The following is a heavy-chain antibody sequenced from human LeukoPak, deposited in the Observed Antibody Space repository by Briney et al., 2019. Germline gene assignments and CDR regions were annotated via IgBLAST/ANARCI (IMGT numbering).Heavy chain of an antibody. D-gene: IGHD3-10*01. CDR3: ARHYYGSGSLWFDP. V-gene: IGHV4-39*01. J-gene: IGHJ5*02. Sequence: SETLSLTCTVSGGSISSGDYYWSWIRQPPGKGLEWIGSIYYSGSTYYNPSLKSRVTISVDTSKNQFSLKLSSVTAADTALYYCARHYYGSGSLWFDPWGQGTLVTVSS. CDR2: IYYSGST. CDR1: GGSISSGDYY.